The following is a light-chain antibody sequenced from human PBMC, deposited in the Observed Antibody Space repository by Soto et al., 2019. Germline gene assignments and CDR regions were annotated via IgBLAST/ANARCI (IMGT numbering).Light chain of an antibody. J-gene: IGKJ5*01. CDR1: QNINNY. V-gene: IGKV1-33*01. CDR3: QQYENLPT. Sequence: QMTQNPSSQSASVGDRVTITFQASQNINNYLNWYQQKPGRAPKLLIYDASNLEAGVPSRFRGSGSGTDFTFTISRLQPEDIATYYCQQYENLPTFGQGTRPEI. CDR2: DAS.